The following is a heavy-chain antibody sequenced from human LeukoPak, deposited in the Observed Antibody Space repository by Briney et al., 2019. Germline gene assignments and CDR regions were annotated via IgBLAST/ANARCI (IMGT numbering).Heavy chain of an antibody. D-gene: IGHD1-26*01. CDR3: ATLARFSGSYHGVDY. Sequence: GGSLRLSCAASGFNFSSYAMSWVRQAPEKGLEWVSAIGASGGPTFYSDSVRGRFTISRDNSKNTLYLQLNSLRAEDTAVYYCATLARFSGSYHGVDYWGQGTLVTVSS. CDR2: IGASGGPT. V-gene: IGHV3-23*01. CDR1: GFNFSSYA. J-gene: IGHJ4*02.